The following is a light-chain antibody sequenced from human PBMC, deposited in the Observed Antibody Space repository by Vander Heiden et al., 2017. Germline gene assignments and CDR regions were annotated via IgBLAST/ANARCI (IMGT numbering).Light chain of an antibody. CDR1: SSTIGKNY. CDR3: GTWDTSPSGGGV. J-gene: IGLJ2*01. V-gene: IGLV1-51*01. CDR2: DNK. Sequence: QSVFTQPPSVSAAPGQNVILPSSGSSSTIGKNYVSCYQQRTGTAPKLLIYDNKKRPSGIPDRFSGSKSGTAATLGITGLQTGDEADDYCGTWDTSPSGGGVFGGGTKLTVL.